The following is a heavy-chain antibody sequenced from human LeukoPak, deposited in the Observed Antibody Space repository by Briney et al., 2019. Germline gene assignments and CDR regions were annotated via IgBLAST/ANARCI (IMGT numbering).Heavy chain of an antibody. CDR2: ISGSADNT. CDR3: AKQGFGC. Sequence: GGSLRLSCVVSGFTVSSYNMNWVRQAPGEGLEWVSTISGSADNTNYAEAVKGRFTISRDNSKNTMYLQMNSLRAEDTAVYYCAKQGFGCWGQGTLVTVSS. CDR1: GFTVSSYN. J-gene: IGHJ4*02. V-gene: IGHV3-23*01.